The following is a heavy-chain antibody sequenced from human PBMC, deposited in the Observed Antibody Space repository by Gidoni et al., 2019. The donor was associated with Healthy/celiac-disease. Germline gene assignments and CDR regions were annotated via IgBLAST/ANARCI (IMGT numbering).Heavy chain of an antibody. J-gene: IGHJ4*02. Sequence: EVQLLESGGGLVQPGGSLRLSCAASGFTFSSYAMSWVRQAPGKGLDWVSAISGSGGSTYYADSVKGRFTISRDNSKNTLYLQMNSLRAEDTAVYYCAKGPLLSSGWYYFDYWGQGTLVTVSS. CDR3: AKGPLLSSGWYYFDY. V-gene: IGHV3-23*01. D-gene: IGHD6-19*01. CDR2: ISGSGGST. CDR1: GFTFSSYA.